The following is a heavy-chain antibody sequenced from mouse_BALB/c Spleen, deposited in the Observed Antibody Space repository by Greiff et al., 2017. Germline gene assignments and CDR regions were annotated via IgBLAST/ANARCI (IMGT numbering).Heavy chain of an antibody. V-gene: IGHV14-1*02. Sequence: VHVKQSGAELVRPGALVKLSCKASGFNIKDYYMHWVKQRPEQGLEWIGWIDPENGNTIYDPKFQGKASITADTSSNTAYLQLSSLTSEDTAVYYCASDYGWFAYWGQGTLVTVSA. CDR3: ASDYGWFAY. CDR2: IDPENGNT. D-gene: IGHD2-4*01. J-gene: IGHJ3*01. CDR1: GFNIKDYY.